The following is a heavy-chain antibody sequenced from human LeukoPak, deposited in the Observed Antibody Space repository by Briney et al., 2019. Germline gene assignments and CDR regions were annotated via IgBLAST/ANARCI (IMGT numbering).Heavy chain of an antibody. CDR3: ARDLSSATIGLDAFDI. CDR1: GFTFSDYY. Sequence: PGRSLRLSCAASGFTFSDYYMSWIRQAPGKGLEWVSYISSSSSYTNYADSVKGRFTISRDNAKNSLYLQMNSLRAEDTAVYYCARDLSSATIGLDAFDIWGQGTMVTVSS. J-gene: IGHJ3*02. D-gene: IGHD5-12*01. CDR2: ISSSSSYT. V-gene: IGHV3-11*06.